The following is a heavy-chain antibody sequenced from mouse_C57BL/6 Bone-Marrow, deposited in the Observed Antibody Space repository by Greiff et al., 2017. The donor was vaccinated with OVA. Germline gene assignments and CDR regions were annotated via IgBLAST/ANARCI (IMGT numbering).Heavy chain of an antibody. CDR1: GYTFTDYY. D-gene: IGHD4-1*01. V-gene: IGHV1-26*01. J-gene: IGHJ2*01. CDR3: ARKLGLIDY. Sequence: EVQLKQSGPELVKPGASVKISCKASGYTFTDYYMNWVKQSHGKSLEWIGDINPNNGGTSYNQKFKGKATLTVDKSSSTAYMELRSLTSEDSAVYYCARKLGLIDYWGQGTTLTVSS. CDR2: INPNNGGT.